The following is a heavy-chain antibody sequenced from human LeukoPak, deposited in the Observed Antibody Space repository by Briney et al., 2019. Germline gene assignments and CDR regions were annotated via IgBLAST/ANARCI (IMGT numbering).Heavy chain of an antibody. CDR2: IWYDGSNK. D-gene: IGHD5-18*01. CDR1: GFTFSSYG. V-gene: IGHV3-33*01. CDR3: ASSYSHQYYYYGMDV. Sequence: GGSLRLSCAASGFTFSSYGMHWVRQAPGKGLEWVAVIWYDGSNKYYADSVKGRFTISRDNSKNTLYLQMNSLRAEDTAVYYCASSYSHQYYYYGMDVWGQGTTVTVSS. J-gene: IGHJ6*02.